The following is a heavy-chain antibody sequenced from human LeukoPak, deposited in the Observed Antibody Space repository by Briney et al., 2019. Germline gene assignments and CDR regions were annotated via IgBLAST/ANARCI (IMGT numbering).Heavy chain of an antibody. J-gene: IGHJ4*02. CDR3: AKGSYYDSSGSFYFDY. Sequence: GGSLRLSCAASGFTFSSYAMSWVRQAPGKGLEWVSGISGSGDNTYYADSVKGRFTTSRDNSKNTLYVQVNSLGTEDTAAYYCAKGSYYDSSGSFYFDYWGQGTLVTVSS. CDR1: GFTFSSYA. V-gene: IGHV3-23*01. D-gene: IGHD3-22*01. CDR2: ISGSGDNT.